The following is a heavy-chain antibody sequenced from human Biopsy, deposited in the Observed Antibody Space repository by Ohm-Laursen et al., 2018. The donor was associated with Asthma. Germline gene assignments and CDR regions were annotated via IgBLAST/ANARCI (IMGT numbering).Heavy chain of an antibody. V-gene: IGHV3-23*01. Sequence: SLRLSCSALGFTFSSYAMSWVRQAPGKGLEWVSAISGSGGSTYYADSVKGRFTISRDNSKNTLHLQMNSLRAEDTAVYYCARDFYDSSGYLHFDYWGQGTLVTVPS. CDR1: GFTFSSYA. CDR3: ARDFYDSSGYLHFDY. CDR2: ISGSGGST. J-gene: IGHJ4*02. D-gene: IGHD3-22*01.